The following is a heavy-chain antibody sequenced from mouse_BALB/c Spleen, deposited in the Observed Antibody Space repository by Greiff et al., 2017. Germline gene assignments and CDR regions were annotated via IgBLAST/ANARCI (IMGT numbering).Heavy chain of an antibody. CDR3: ARGGVYDYDVGAMDY. J-gene: IGHJ4*01. D-gene: IGHD2-4*01. V-gene: IGHV5-6-5*01. CDR1: GFTFSSYA. Sequence: EVMLVESGGGLVKPGGSLKLSCAASGFTFSSYAMSWVRQTPEKRLEWVASISSGGSTYYPDSVKGRFTISRDNARNILYLQMSRLRSEDTAMYYCARGGVYDYDVGAMDYWGQGTSVTVSS. CDR2: ISSGGST.